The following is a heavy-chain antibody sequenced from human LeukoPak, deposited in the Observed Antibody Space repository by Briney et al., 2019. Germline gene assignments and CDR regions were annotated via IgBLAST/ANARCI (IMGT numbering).Heavy chain of an antibody. J-gene: IGHJ6*03. V-gene: IGHV3-23*01. CDR3: AKKGCGSTSCSYIYYYMDV. D-gene: IGHD2-2*01. Sequence: PGGSLRLSCAASGFTFSSYAMTWVRQAPGKGLEWVSAISGSGGSTYYADSVKGRFTISRDNSKNTLYLQMNSLRAEDTAVYYCAKKGCGSTSCSYIYYYMDVWGKGTTVTVSS. CDR1: GFTFSSYA. CDR2: ISGSGGST.